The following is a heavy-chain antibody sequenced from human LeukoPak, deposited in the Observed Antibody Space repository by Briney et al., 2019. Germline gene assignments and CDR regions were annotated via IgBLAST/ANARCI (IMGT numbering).Heavy chain of an antibody. J-gene: IGHJ4*02. Sequence: GGSLRLSCAASGFTFSSYWMHWVRQAPGKGLVWVSHVNGDGSTTSYADSVKGRFTISRDNAKNTVYLQMNSLRAEDTAVYYCAKGGSSSPRSTFDYWGQGTLLTVSS. CDR3: AKGGSSSPRSTFDY. V-gene: IGHV3-74*01. D-gene: IGHD6-13*01. CDR2: VNGDGSTT. CDR1: GFTFSSYW.